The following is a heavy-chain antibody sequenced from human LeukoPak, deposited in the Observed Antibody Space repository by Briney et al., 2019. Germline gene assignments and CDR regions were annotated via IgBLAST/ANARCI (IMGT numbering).Heavy chain of an antibody. CDR3: AGYSFDISGYYDY. V-gene: IGHV3-21*01. J-gene: IGHJ4*02. CDR2: ISSSSSYI. D-gene: IGHD3-22*01. CDR1: GFTFSSYS. Sequence: GGSLRLSCAASGFTFSSYSMSWVRQAPGKGLEWVSSISSSSSYIYYAESVKGRFTISRDNAKNSLYLQINSLRAEDTAVYYCAGYSFDISGYYDYWGQGTLVTVSS.